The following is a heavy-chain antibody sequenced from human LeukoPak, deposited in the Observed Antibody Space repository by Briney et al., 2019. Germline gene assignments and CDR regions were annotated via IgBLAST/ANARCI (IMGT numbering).Heavy chain of an antibody. CDR2: INWNSGSI. J-gene: IGHJ6*02. CDR3: AKDIGSTYYYGMDV. V-gene: IGHV3-9*01. Sequence: PGRSLRLSCAASGFTFDDYAMHWVRQAPGKGLEWVSSINWNSGSIGYADSVKGRFTISRDNAGNSLYLQMSSLRAEDTALYYCAKDIGSTYYYGMDVWGQGTTVTVSS. CDR1: GFTFDDYA. D-gene: IGHD1-26*01.